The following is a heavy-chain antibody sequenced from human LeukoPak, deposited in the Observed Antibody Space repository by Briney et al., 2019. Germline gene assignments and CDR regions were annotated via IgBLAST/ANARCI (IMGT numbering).Heavy chain of an antibody. CDR2: ISGSGGST. CDR3: ARDPPDRDMDTEFDY. Sequence: QSGGSLRLSCAASGFTFSSYAMSWVRQAPGKGLEWVSAISGSGGSTYYADSVKGRFTISRDNSKNTLYLQMNSLRAEDTALYYCARDPPDRDMDTEFDYWGQGTLVTVSS. V-gene: IGHV3-23*01. CDR1: GFTFSSYA. D-gene: IGHD5-18*01. J-gene: IGHJ4*02.